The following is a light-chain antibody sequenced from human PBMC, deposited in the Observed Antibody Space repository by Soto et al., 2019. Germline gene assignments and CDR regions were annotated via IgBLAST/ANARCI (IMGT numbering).Light chain of an antibody. Sequence: DIQMTQSPSTLSASVGDRVTSTCRASQTINSWLAWYQQKPGKAPKLLIYKASYLQSWVPSTFSGSGSGTEFTLTISSLQPDDFATYYCQQYKSYSSWTFGQGTKVEMK. CDR3: QQYKSYSSWT. CDR1: QTINSW. CDR2: KAS. V-gene: IGKV1-5*03. J-gene: IGKJ1*01.